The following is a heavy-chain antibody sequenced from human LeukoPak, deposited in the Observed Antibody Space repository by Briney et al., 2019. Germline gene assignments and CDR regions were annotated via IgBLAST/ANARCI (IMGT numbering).Heavy chain of an antibody. D-gene: IGHD6-13*01. Sequence: SETLSLTCTVSGGSISSSTYYWGWIRQPPGKGLEWIGSIYHSGSTYYNPSLKSRVTISVDTSKNQFSLKLSSVTAADTAVYYCARDFGYSSSWYSNWGQGTLVTVSS. CDR1: GGSISSSTYY. CDR3: ARDFGYSSSWYSN. CDR2: IYHSGST. V-gene: IGHV4-39*07. J-gene: IGHJ4*02.